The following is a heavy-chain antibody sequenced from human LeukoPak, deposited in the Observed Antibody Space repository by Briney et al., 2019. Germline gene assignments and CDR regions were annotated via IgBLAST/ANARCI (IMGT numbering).Heavy chain of an antibody. Sequence: PSETLSLTCTVSGYSISSGFYWGWIRQPPGKGLEWIGSIYLDGGTYYNPSLKSRATISVDTSKNQFSLKLSSVTAADTAVYYCARDPIHTAMPPPEGVFDPWGQGTLVTVSS. V-gene: IGHV4-38-2*02. CDR2: IYLDGGT. J-gene: IGHJ5*02. CDR3: ARDPIHTAMPPPEGVFDP. D-gene: IGHD5-18*01. CDR1: GYSISSGFY.